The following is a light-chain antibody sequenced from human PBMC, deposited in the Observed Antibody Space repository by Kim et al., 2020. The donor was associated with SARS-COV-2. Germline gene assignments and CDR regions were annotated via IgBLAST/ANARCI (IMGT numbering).Light chain of an antibody. V-gene: IGLV3-19*01. CDR2: GKN. Sequence: SSELTQDPAVSVALGQTVSITCQGDSLRRFYASWYQLKPGQAPIFVLYGKNNRPSGIPDRFSGSSSGNTASMTITGAQAEDEADYYCHSRDSSGNSYVFGTGTKVTVL. CDR1: SLRRFY. CDR3: HSRDSSGNSYV. J-gene: IGLJ1*01.